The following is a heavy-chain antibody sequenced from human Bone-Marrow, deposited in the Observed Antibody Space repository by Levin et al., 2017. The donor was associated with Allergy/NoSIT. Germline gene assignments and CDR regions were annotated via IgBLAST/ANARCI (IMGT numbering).Heavy chain of an antibody. Sequence: RPSETLSLTCTVSGGSISSYYWSWIRQPPGKGLEWIGYIYYSGSTNYNPSLKSRVTISVDTSKNQFSLKLSSVTAADTAVYYCARGSWLGAPAPDDAFDIWGQGTMVTVSS. CDR1: GGSISSYY. CDR2: IYYSGST. V-gene: IGHV4-59*01. CDR3: ARGSWLGAPAPDDAFDI. D-gene: IGHD3-22*01. J-gene: IGHJ3*02.